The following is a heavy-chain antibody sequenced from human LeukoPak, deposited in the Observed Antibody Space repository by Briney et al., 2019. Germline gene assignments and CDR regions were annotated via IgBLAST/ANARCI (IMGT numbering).Heavy chain of an antibody. V-gene: IGHV5-51*01. D-gene: IGHD4-11*01. CDR3: ARHGEATVTAYYFDY. J-gene: IGHJ4*02. Sequence: GESLNISGKGPEYSFTSYSIGWARPMPGKGLEGMEIIYPGDSNTRYNPPFQGQDTLSAAKAISPAYLQWSSLKASDTAMYYCARHGEATVTAYYFDYWGQGILVTVSS. CDR1: EYSFTSYS. CDR2: IYPGDSNT.